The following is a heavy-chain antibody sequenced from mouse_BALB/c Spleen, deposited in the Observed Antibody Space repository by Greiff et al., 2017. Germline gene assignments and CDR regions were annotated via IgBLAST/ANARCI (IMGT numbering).Heavy chain of an antibody. J-gene: IGHJ3*01. CDR2: IYPSDSYT. Sequence: VQLQQPGAELVRPGASVKLSCKASGYTFTSYWINWVKQRPGQGLEWIGNIYPSDSYTNYKQKFKDKATLTVDKSSSTAYMQLSSPTSEDSAVYYCTRGAYGYDGFAYWGQGTLVTVSA. D-gene: IGHD2-2*01. CDR3: TRGAYGYDGFAY. CDR1: GYTFTSYW. V-gene: IGHV1-69*02.